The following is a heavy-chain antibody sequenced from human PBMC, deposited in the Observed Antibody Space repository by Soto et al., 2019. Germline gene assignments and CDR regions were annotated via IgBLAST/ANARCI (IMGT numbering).Heavy chain of an antibody. CDR3: ARDNWNPRVTSYGLDV. CDR2: ISYSGST. J-gene: IGHJ6*02. CDR1: GDSISSYY. D-gene: IGHD1-20*01. Sequence: PSETLSLTCTVSGDSISSYYWSWIRQPPGKGLEWIGYISYSGSTNYNPSLQSRVTISVDTSKNQFSLKLSSVTAADTAVYYRARDNWNPRVTSYGLDVWGQGTTVTVSS. V-gene: IGHV4-59*01.